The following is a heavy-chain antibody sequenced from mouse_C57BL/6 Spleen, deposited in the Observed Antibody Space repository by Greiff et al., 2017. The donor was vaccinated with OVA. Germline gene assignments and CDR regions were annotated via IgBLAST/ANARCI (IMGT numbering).Heavy chain of an antibody. J-gene: IGHJ2*01. CDR3: ARNYGSSWGFDY. CDR1: GYSFTGYF. Sequence: EVKLMESGPELVKPGDSVKISCKASGYSFTGYFMNWVMQSHGKSLEWIGRINPYNGDTFYNQKFKGKATLTVDKSSSTAHMELRSLTSEDSAVYYCARNYGSSWGFDYWGQGTTLTVSS. D-gene: IGHD1-1*01. CDR2: INPYNGDT. V-gene: IGHV1-20*01.